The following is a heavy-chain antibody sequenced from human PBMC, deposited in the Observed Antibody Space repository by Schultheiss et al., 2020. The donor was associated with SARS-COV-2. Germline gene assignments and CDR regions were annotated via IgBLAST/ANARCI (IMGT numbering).Heavy chain of an antibody. CDR1: GFTFSSYA. Sequence: GGSLRLSCAASGFTFSSYAMSWVRQAPGKGLEWVSAISGSGGSTYYADSVKGRFTISRDNSKNTLYLQMNSLRAEDTAVYYCAREMKYCGGDCLSAFDIWGQGTTVTVAS. V-gene: IGHV3-23*01. D-gene: IGHD2-21*02. CDR2: ISGSGGST. J-gene: IGHJ3*02. CDR3: AREMKYCGGDCLSAFDI.